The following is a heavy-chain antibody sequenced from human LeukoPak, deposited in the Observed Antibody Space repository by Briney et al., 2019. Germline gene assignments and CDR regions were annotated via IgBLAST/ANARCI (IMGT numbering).Heavy chain of an antibody. J-gene: IGHJ4*02. CDR1: GFTFSAYS. CDR3: VKDWRDESNCGGDCLQY. Sequence: GWSLRLSCVASGFTFSAYSMTWVRQAPGKGLDWVSSISVSGGGTYYADSVRGRFTISRDNSKNTLYLHMNSLRAEDTAVYYCVKDWRDESNCGGDCLQYWGQGTLVTVSS. D-gene: IGHD2-21*02. V-gene: IGHV3-23*01. CDR2: ISVSGGGT.